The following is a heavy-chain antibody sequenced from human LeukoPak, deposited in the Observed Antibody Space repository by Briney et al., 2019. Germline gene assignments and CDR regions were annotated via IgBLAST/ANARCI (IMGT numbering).Heavy chain of an antibody. CDR1: GFTFSSYW. CDR3: AREGYYGSGSPPSLYFDY. J-gene: IGHJ4*02. V-gene: IGHV3-74*01. Sequence: GGSLRLSCAASGFTFSSYWMHWVRQVPGKGLVWVARINGDGSNIAYADSVKGRFTISRDNSRSTLYLQMNSLRPEDTAIYYCAREGYYGSGSPPSLYFDYWGQGTLVTVSS. CDR2: INGDGSNI. D-gene: IGHD3-10*01.